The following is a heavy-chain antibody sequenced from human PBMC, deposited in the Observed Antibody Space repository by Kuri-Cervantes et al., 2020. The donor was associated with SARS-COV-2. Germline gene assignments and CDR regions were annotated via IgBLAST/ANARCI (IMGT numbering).Heavy chain of an antibody. D-gene: IGHD3-3*01. V-gene: IGHV1-8*01. CDR3: AKDFGFLEWLFPWFDP. CDR1: GYTFTSYD. CDR2: MHPNSGNT. J-gene: IGHJ5*02. Sequence: ASVKVSCKASGYTFTSYDINWVRQATGQGLEWMGWMHPNSGNTGYAQKFQGRVTMTRNTSISTAYLELSSLRAEDTALYYCAKDFGFLEWLFPWFDPWGQGTLVTVSS.